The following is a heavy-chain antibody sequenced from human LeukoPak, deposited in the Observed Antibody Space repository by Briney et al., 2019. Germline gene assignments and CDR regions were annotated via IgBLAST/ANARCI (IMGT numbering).Heavy chain of an antibody. CDR1: GFNFGSYS. D-gene: IGHD3-10*01. CDR2: ISADSATT. V-gene: IGHV3-23*01. J-gene: IGHJ4*02. Sequence: GGSLRLSCAASGFNFGSYSMTWVRQAPGKGLEWVSVISADSATTFYADSVKGRFTISRDNAKNTVFLQMSSLRAEDTALYYCARKSASGNYPLDYWGQGTLVTVTS. CDR3: ARKSASGNYPLDY.